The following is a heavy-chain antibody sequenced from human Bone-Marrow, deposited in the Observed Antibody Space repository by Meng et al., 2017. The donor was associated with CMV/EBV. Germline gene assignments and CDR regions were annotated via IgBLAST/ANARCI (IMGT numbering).Heavy chain of an antibody. CDR2: IKEDGSEI. J-gene: IGHJ6*02. Sequence: GGSLRLSCAASGFTFSSYWMTWVRQAPGKGLEWVANIKEDGSEIYYVDSVKGRFTISRDNAKNSLYLQMNSLRAEDTAVYYCAREDFWSGYYSYYYYYYGMDVWGQGTTVTVSS. CDR3: AREDFWSGYYSYYYYYYGMDV. CDR1: GFTFSSYW. V-gene: IGHV3-7*01. D-gene: IGHD3-3*01.